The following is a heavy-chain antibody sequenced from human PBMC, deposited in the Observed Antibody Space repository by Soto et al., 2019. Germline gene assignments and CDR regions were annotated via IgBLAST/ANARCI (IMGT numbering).Heavy chain of an antibody. Sequence: SEALSLPCAVYVGSFSGSYWSWIRQRPGKVPAWLAQINHSGSTNYNPSLKSRVTISVDTSKNQFSLKLSSVTAADTAVYYCARGLRDYDFWSGYYYYYYYYGMDVWGQGTTVTVSS. J-gene: IGHJ6*02. V-gene: IGHV4-34*01. CDR2: INHSGST. CDR3: ARGLRDYDFWSGYYYYYYYYGMDV. CDR1: VGSFSGSY. D-gene: IGHD3-3*01.